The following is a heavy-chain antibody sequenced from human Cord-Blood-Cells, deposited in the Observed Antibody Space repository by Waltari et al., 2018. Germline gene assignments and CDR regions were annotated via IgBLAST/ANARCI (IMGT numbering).Heavy chain of an antibody. Sequence: QVQLVQSGAEVKKPGASVKVSCKASGYTFTSYAMHWVRQAPGKRREWMGWINAGNGNTKYSQKFQGRVTITRDTSASTAYMELSSLRSEDTAVYYCARVSRGGIGDYWGQGTLVTVSS. J-gene: IGHJ4*02. CDR2: INAGNGNT. CDR3: ARVSRGGIGDY. D-gene: IGHD3-16*01. CDR1: GYTFTSYA. V-gene: IGHV1-3*01.